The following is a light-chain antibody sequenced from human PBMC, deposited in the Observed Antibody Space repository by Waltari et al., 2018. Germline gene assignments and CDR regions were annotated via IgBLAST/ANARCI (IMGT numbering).Light chain of an antibody. CDR2: GAS. CDR3: QQYDTWPRT. V-gene: IGKV3-15*01. Sequence: EKVMTQSPATLSVSPGERATLSCRASQSVSSNLAWYQQKPGQTPRLLVYGASTRATGIPARFSGSGSGTEFTLTISSLQSDDFVVYYCQQYDTWPRTFGQGAKVEIK. CDR1: QSVSSN. J-gene: IGKJ1*01.